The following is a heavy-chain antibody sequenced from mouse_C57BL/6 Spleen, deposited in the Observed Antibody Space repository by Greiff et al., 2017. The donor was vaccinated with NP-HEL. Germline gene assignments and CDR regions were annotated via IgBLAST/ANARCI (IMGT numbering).Heavy chain of an antibody. CDR1: GYTFTSYW. V-gene: IGHV1-69*01. CDR3: ARGDYGSVFAY. D-gene: IGHD1-1*01. J-gene: IGHJ3*01. Sequence: QVQLKQPGAELVMPGASVKLSCKASGYTFTSYWMHWVKQRPGQGLEWIGEIDPSDSYTNYNQKFKGKSTLTVDKSSSTAYMQLSSLTSEDSAVYYCARGDYGSVFAYWGQGTLVTVSA. CDR2: IDPSDSYT.